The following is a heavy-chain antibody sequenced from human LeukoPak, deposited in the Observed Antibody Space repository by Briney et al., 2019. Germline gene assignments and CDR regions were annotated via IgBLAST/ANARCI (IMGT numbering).Heavy chain of an antibody. D-gene: IGHD5-24*01. CDR3: AREGRDGYNWLDY. CDR2: INSDGSST. Sequence: PGGSLRLSCAASGFTFSSYWMHWVRQAPGKGLVWVSRINSDGSSTSYADSVKGRFTISRDNAKNTLYLQMNSLRAEDTAVYYCAREGRDGYNWLDYWGQGTLVTVSS. J-gene: IGHJ4*02. CDR1: GFTFSSYW. V-gene: IGHV3-74*01.